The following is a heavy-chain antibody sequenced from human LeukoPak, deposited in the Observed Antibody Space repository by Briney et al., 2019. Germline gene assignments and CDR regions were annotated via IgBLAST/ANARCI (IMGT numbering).Heavy chain of an antibody. CDR1: GFTFSSYW. V-gene: IGHV3-7*01. D-gene: IGHD2-2*01. CDR3: ARDRVPAGIIDSYFYIDV. Sequence: GGSLRLSCAASGFTFSSYWMSWVRQAPGKGLEWVASIKQDGSETYYVDSLKGRFTISRDNAKNSLYLQMNSLRAEDTAVYYCARDRVPAGIIDSYFYIDVWGKGTTVTVSS. CDR2: IKQDGSET. J-gene: IGHJ6*03.